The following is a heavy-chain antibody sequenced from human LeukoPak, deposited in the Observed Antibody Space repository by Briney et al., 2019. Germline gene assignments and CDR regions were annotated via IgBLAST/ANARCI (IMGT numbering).Heavy chain of an antibody. V-gene: IGHV3-30*04. J-gene: IGHJ4*02. D-gene: IGHD6-19*01. CDR1: GFTFSSYA. CDR2: LSHDGSNK. CDR3: ARARSGWYLGQFDY. Sequence: PGRSLRLSRVVSGFTFSSYAMHWVRQAPGKGLEWVAVLSHDGSNKYSADSVKGRFTISRDNSKNTLYLQMNSLRPEDTAMYYCARARSGWYLGQFDYWGQGTLVTVSS.